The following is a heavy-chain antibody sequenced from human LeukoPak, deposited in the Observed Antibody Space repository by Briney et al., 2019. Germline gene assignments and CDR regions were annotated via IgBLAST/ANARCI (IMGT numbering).Heavy chain of an antibody. J-gene: IGHJ4*02. CDR3: ARDKGYDILTGYEKFDY. V-gene: IGHV1-18*04. CDR1: GYTFTSYG. Sequence: GASVKVSCKASGYTFTSYGISCVRQAPGQGLEWMGLISAYNGNTNYAQKLQGRVTMTTDTSTSTAYMELRSLRSDDTAVYYCARDKGYDILTGYEKFDYWGQGTLVTVSS. D-gene: IGHD3-9*01. CDR2: ISAYNGNT.